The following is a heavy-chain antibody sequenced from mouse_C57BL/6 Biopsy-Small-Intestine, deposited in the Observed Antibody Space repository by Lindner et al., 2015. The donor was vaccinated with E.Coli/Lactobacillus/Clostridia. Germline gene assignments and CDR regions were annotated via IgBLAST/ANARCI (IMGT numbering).Heavy chain of an antibody. CDR3: ARGGSLYDGSAFAY. CDR2: IYPGSGNT. Sequence: VQLQESGPELVKPGASVKISCKASGYSFTSYYIHWVKQRPGQGLEWIGWIYPGSGNTKYNEKFKGKATLTADTSSSTAYMQLSSLTSEDSAVYYCARGGSLYDGSAFAYWGQGTLVTVSA. D-gene: IGHD2-3*01. CDR1: GYSFTSYY. V-gene: IGHV1-66*01. J-gene: IGHJ3*01.